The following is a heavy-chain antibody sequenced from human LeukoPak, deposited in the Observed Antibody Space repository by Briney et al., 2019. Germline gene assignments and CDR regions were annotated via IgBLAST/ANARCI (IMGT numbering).Heavy chain of an antibody. J-gene: IGHJ4*02. CDR1: GFTFSSYW. Sequence: PGGSLRLSCAASGFTFSSYWMSWVRQAPGKGLQWVANINEDGSGKYYVDSVKGRSTISRDNAKESLFLQMNSLRAEDTAVYYCARYSGSYYSFDYWGQGTLVTVSS. D-gene: IGHD1-26*01. CDR2: INEDGSGK. CDR3: ARYSGSYYSFDY. V-gene: IGHV3-7*05.